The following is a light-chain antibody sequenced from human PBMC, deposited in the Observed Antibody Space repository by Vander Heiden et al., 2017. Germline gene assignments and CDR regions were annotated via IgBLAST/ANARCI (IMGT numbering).Light chain of an antibody. CDR2: VNS. Sequence: QSELTQPPSVSGAPGQRVTISCTGSSSNIGAGYDVHWYQQLPGTAPKLRIYVNSKRPSGGPDRFSGSKSGTSASLAITGLQAEDEADYYCQSYDSSLSGWVFGGGTKLTVL. CDR1: SSNIGAGYD. J-gene: IGLJ3*02. V-gene: IGLV1-40*01. CDR3: QSYDSSLSGWV.